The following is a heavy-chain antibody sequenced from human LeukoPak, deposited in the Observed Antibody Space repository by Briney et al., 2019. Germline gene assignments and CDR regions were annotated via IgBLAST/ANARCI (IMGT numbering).Heavy chain of an antibody. Sequence: PGGSLRLSCAASGFTFSSYGMHWVRQAPGKGLEWVAFIRYDGSNKYYADSVKGRFTISRDNSKNTLYLQMNSLRAEDTAVYYCARDPFGYDSSGYYSDRWGWFDPWGQGTLVTVSS. V-gene: IGHV3-30*02. D-gene: IGHD3-22*01. CDR3: ARDPFGYDSSGYYSDRWGWFDP. J-gene: IGHJ5*02. CDR2: IRYDGSNK. CDR1: GFTFSSYG.